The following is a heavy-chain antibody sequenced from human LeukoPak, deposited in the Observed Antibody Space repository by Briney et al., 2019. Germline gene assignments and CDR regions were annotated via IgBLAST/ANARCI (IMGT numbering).Heavy chain of an antibody. J-gene: IGHJ4*02. CDR3: ARGGDINYVGPGGGYFDY. CDR1: GYTFTSYG. D-gene: IGHD3-16*01. V-gene: IGHV1-18*04. CDR2: ISAYNGNT. Sequence: ASVKVSCKASGYTFTSYGISWVRQAPGQGLEWMGWISAYNGNTNYAQKLQGRVTMTTDTSTSTAYMELRSLRSDDTAVYYCARGGDINYVGPGGGYFDYWGQGTLVTVSS.